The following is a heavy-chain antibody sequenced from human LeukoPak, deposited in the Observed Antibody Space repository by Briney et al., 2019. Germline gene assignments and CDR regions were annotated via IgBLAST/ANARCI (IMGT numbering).Heavy chain of an antibody. V-gene: IGHV1-69*13. D-gene: IGHD3/OR15-3a*01. CDR1: GGTFSSYA. J-gene: IGHJ5*02. Sequence: SVKVSCKASGGTFSSYAISWVRQAPGQGLEWMGGIIPIFGTANYAQKFQGRVTITADESTRTAYMELSSLRSEDTAVYYCARDVAMIWSNWLDPWGQGTLVTVSS. CDR3: ARDVAMIWSNWLDP. CDR2: IIPIFGTA.